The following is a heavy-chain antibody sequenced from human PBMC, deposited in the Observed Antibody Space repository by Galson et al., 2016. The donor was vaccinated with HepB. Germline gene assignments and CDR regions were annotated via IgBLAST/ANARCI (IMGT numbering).Heavy chain of an antibody. CDR1: GFAFSSYA. CDR2: ISDSGRAT. D-gene: IGHD5-12*01. CDR3: ANLRGGYSGPRYYDYYNGMDV. Sequence: SLRLSCAASGFAFSSYAMSWVRQAPGKGLEWVSAISDSGRATYYTDSEKGRFTISRDNSRNTLHLQMNSLTAEDTAIYYCANLRGGYSGPRYYDYYNGMDVWGQGATVTVSS. V-gene: IGHV3-23*01. J-gene: IGHJ6*02.